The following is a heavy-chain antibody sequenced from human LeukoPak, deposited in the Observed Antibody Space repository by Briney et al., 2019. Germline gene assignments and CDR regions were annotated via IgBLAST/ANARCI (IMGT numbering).Heavy chain of an antibody. CDR2: INPKSGGT. V-gene: IGHV1-2*02. CDR1: GYTFTSYY. Sequence: VASVKVSCKASGYTFTSYYMHWVRQAPGQGLEWMGWINPKSGGTNYAQKFQDRVTMTRDTSISSTYMELSRLKSDDTAVYYCVRDLGISGWYAPPLGYFDSWGQGTLVTVSS. J-gene: IGHJ4*02. CDR3: VRDLGISGWYAPPLGYFDS. D-gene: IGHD6-19*01.